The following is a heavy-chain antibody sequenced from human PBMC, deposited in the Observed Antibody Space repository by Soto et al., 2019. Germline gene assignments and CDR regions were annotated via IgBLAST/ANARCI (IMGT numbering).Heavy chain of an antibody. CDR1: GFTFSNAW. CDR3: TTHVPAAAIPFYYYYGMDV. D-gene: IGHD2-2*01. CDR2: IKSKTDGGTT. J-gene: IGHJ6*02. V-gene: IGHV3-15*07. Sequence: GGSLRLSCAASGFTFSNAWMNWVRQAPGKGLEWVGRIKSKTDGGTTDYAAPVKGRFTISRDDSKNTLYLQMNSLKTEDTAVYYCTTHVPAAAIPFYYYYGMDVWGQGTTVTVS.